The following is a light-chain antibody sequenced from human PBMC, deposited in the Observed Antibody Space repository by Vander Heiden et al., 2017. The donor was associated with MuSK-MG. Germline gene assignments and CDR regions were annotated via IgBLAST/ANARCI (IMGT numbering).Light chain of an antibody. CDR1: SSDVGVFDS. CDR2: EVS. J-gene: IGLJ1*01. CDR3: SSYAGSNNYV. Sequence: QSALTQPPSASGSPGPSVTISCTGTSSDVGVFDSVSWYQQHPGKAPKLMIYEVSKRPSGVPDRFSGSKSGNTASLTVSGLQAEDDADYYCSSYAGSNNYVFGSGTKVTVL. V-gene: IGLV2-8*01.